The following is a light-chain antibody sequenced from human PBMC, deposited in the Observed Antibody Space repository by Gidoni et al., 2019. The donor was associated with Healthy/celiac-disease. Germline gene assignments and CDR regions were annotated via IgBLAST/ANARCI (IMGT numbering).Light chain of an antibody. Sequence: DIQMTQSPSSLSASVGDRVTITCRASQSISSYLNWYQQKPGKAPKLLSYAASSLQSGVPSRFSGSGSGTDFTLTISSLQPEDFATYYCQQRYSTPYTFGQGTKLEIK. CDR2: AAS. CDR1: QSISSY. V-gene: IGKV1-39*01. J-gene: IGKJ2*01. CDR3: QQRYSTPYT.